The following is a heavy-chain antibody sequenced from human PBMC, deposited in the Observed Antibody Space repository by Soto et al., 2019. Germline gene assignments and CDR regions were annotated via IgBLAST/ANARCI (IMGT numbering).Heavy chain of an antibody. CDR3: ARDWGCSGGTCFDTFDI. Sequence: GGSLRLSCAASGFTFSSYAMSWVRQAPGKGLEWVSAISGSGGSTYYADSVKGRFTISRDNSKNTLYLQMNSLRAEDTAVYYCARDWGCSGGTCFDTFDIWGQGTMVTVSS. CDR1: GFTFSSYA. CDR2: ISGSGGST. D-gene: IGHD2-15*01. V-gene: IGHV3-23*01. J-gene: IGHJ3*02.